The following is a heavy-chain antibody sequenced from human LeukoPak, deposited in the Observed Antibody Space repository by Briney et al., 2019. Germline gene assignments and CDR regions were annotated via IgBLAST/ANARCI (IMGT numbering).Heavy chain of an antibody. CDR2: INHSGST. Sequence: SETLPLTCAVYGGSFSGYYWSWIRQPPGKGLEWIGEINHSGSTNYNPSLKSRVTISVDTSKNQFSLKLSSVTAADTAVYYCAKDLSYCSSTSCPFDYWGQGTLVTVSS. V-gene: IGHV4-34*01. J-gene: IGHJ4*02. CDR1: GGSFSGYY. D-gene: IGHD2-2*01. CDR3: AKDLSYCSSTSCPFDY.